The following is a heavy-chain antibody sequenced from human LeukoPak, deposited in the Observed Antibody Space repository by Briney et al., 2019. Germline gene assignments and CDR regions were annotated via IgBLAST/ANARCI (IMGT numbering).Heavy chain of an antibody. V-gene: IGHV3-74*01. D-gene: IGHD6-13*01. CDR2: IDSDGSSR. CDR3: AKRGFIAGNPTDFDY. Sequence: GGSLRLSCAASGFTFSSYWMHWVRQAPGKGLVWVSRIDSDGSSRSYADSVKGRFTISRDNAKNTLYLQMNSLRAEDTAVYYCAKRGFIAGNPTDFDYWGQGTLVTVSS. CDR1: GFTFSSYW. J-gene: IGHJ4*02.